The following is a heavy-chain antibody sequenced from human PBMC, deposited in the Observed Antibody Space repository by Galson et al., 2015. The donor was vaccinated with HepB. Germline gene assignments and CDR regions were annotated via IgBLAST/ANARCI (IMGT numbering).Heavy chain of an antibody. CDR1: GYTFTGSF. Sequence: SVKVSCKASGYTFTGSFIHWVRQAPGQGLEWMGWINPNTGGTLYAQKFQGRVTMTRDTSTSTAYLYLSRLRPDDAAVYYCARSASIRGVIMFSAAYRDQGTLVTVSS. V-gene: IGHV1-2*02. J-gene: IGHJ4*02. CDR2: INPNTGGT. CDR3: ARSASIRGVIMFSAAY. D-gene: IGHD3-10*01.